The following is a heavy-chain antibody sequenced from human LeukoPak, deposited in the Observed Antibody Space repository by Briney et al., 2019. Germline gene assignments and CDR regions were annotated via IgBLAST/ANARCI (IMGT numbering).Heavy chain of an antibody. D-gene: IGHD3-22*01. Sequence: ASVKVSRKASGYTFTGYYMHWVRQAPGQGLEWMGRINPNSGGTNYVQKFQGRVTMTRDTSTSTAYMELSRLRSDDTAVYYCASLGYSSGYSVDYWGQGTLVTVSS. CDR2: INPNSGGT. J-gene: IGHJ4*02. CDR3: ASLGYSSGYSVDY. CDR1: GYTFTGYY. V-gene: IGHV1-2*06.